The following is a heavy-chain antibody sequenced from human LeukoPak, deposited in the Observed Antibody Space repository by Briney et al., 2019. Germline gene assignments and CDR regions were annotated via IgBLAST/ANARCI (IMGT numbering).Heavy chain of an antibody. V-gene: IGHV4-34*01. J-gene: IGHJ4*02. D-gene: IGHD3-22*01. CDR2: INHGGST. CDR1: GGSFRGYY. Sequence: SETLSLTCAVYGGSFRGYYWTWIRQPPGMGQERIGEINHGGSTNCNPSLKSRVTMSVDTSKNQFSLRLSSVTAADTAVYFCAKVGNYYDSSAFLQPFDSWGQGTLVTVSS. CDR3: AKVGNYYDSSAFLQPFDS.